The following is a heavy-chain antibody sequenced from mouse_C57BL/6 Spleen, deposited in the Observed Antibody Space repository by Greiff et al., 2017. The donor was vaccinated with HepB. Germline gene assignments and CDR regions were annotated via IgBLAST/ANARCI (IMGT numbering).Heavy chain of an antibody. Sequence: VQLQQSGAELVKPGASVKISCKASGYAFSSYWMNWVKQRPGRGLEWIGQIYPGDGDTNYNGKFKGKATLTADKSSSTAYMQLSSLTSEDSAVYFCARSGDGYPAYAMEYWGQGASVTVAS. CDR2: IYPGDGDT. J-gene: IGHJ4*01. CDR3: ARSGDGYPAYAMEY. CDR1: GYAFSSYW. V-gene: IGHV1-80*01. D-gene: IGHD2-3*01.